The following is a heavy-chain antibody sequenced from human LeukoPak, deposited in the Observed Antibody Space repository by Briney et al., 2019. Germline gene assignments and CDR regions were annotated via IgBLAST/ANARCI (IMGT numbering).Heavy chain of an antibody. J-gene: IGHJ4*02. CDR1: GFTFSDYY. D-gene: IGHD3-10*01. CDR3: AGTRYYGSGSYHFDY. CDR2: ISSSSSYT. Sequence: GGSLRLSCAASGFTFSDYYMSWIRQAPGKGLEWVSYISSSSSYTNYADSVKGRFTISRDNAKNSLYLQMNSLRAEDTAVYYWAGTRYYGSGSYHFDYWGQGTLVTVSS. V-gene: IGHV3-11*06.